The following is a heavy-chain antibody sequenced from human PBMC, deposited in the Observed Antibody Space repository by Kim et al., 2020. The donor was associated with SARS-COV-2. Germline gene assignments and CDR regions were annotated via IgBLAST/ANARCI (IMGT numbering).Heavy chain of an antibody. V-gene: IGHV5-51*01. CDR3: ARIVAAAGQGAFDY. Sequence: SPSFQGQVTISADKSISTAYLQWSSLKASDTAMYYCARIVAAAGQGAFDYWGQGTLVTVSS. J-gene: IGHJ4*02. D-gene: IGHD6-13*01.